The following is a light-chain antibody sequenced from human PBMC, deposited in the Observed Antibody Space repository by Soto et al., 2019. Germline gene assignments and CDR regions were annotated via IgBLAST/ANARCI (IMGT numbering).Light chain of an antibody. J-gene: IGLJ3*02. CDR1: ASNIGADYD. V-gene: IGLV1-40*01. CDR3: QSYDRSVSGWL. Sequence: QSVLTQPPSVSGAPGQTVTFSCTESASNIGADYDVHWYQQLPGAAPKLLIYGNNNRPSGVPDRFSGYKSGASASLAITGLQADDEADYYCQSYDRSVSGWLFGGGTKLTVL. CDR2: GNN.